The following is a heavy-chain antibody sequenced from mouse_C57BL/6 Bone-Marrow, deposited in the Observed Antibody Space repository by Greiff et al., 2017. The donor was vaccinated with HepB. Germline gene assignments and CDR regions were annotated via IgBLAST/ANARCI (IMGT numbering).Heavy chain of an antibody. CDR1: GYTFTDYE. CDR2: IDPETGGT. V-gene: IGHV1-15*01. D-gene: IGHD1-1*01. CDR3: TRGFTTVARGFDY. Sequence: QVQLQQSGAELVRPGASVTLSCKASGYTFTDYEMHWVKQTPVHGLEWIGAIDPETGGTAYNQKFKGKAILTADKSSSTAYMELRSLTSEDSAVYYCTRGFTTVARGFDYWGQGTTLTVSS. J-gene: IGHJ2*01.